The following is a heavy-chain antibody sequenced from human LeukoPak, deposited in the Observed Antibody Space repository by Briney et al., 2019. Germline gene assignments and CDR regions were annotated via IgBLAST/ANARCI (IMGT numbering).Heavy chain of an antibody. V-gene: IGHV3-74*01. CDR2: MNGDGSST. CDR3: ARSATDAFDI. Sequence: PGGSLRLSCAASGFTFRSYWMHWVRQDPGKGLVWVSHMNGDGSSTSYADSVKGRFTISRDNAKNTLYLQMNRLNAEDTAVYYCARSATDAFDIWGQGTMVTVSS. J-gene: IGHJ3*02. CDR1: GFTFRSYW.